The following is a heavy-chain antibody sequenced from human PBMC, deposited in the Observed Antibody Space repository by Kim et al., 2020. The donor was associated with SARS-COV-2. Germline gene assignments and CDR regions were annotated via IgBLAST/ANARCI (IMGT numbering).Heavy chain of an antibody. D-gene: IGHD5-12*01. J-gene: IGHJ4*02. Sequence: CQGRVTMTRNTSISTAYMELSSLRSEDTAVYYCARGRRDGYNSPLSPFDYWGQGTLVTVSS. V-gene: IGHV1-8*01. CDR3: ARGRRDGYNSPLSPFDY.